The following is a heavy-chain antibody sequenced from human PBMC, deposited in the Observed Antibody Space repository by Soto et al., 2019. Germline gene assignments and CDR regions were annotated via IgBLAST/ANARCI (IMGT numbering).Heavy chain of an antibody. V-gene: IGHV4-31*03. Sequence: LSLTCTVSGGSISSGGYYWSWIRQHPGKGLEWIGYIYYSGSTYYNPSLKSRVTISVDTSKNQFSLKLSSVTAADTAVYYCARDYDRGYFDYWGQGTLVTVDS. CDR2: IYYSGST. D-gene: IGHD3-22*01. CDR1: GGSISSGGYY. J-gene: IGHJ4*02. CDR3: ARDYDRGYFDY.